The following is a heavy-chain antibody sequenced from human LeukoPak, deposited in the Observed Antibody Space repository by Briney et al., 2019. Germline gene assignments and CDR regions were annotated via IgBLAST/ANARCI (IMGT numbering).Heavy chain of an antibody. V-gene: IGHV5-51*01. CDR1: GYTFTGYC. CDR2: IYPGDSET. CDR3: ARHAVYGDYAASRTFYFDY. D-gene: IGHD4-17*01. Sequence: GESLKISCKGSGYTFTGYCIGWVRQMPGKGLEWMAFIYPGDSETRYSPSFQGQVTISVDKSINTAYLQWSSLKASDTAIYYCARHAVYGDYAASRTFYFDYWGQRTLVTVSS. J-gene: IGHJ4*02.